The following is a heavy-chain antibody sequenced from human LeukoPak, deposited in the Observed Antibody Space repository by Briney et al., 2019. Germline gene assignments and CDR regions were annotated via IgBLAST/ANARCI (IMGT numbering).Heavy chain of an antibody. V-gene: IGHV1-58*02. J-gene: IGHJ2*01. CDR2: IVVGSGNT. Sequence: SVKVSCKASGFTFTSSAMQWVRQARGQRLEWLGWIVVGSGNTNYAQKFQERVTITRDMSTSTAYMELSSLRSEDTAVYYCAADVICGGDCYGWYFDLWGRGTLVTVSS. CDR3: AADVICGGDCYGWYFDL. CDR1: GFTFTSSA. D-gene: IGHD2-21*02.